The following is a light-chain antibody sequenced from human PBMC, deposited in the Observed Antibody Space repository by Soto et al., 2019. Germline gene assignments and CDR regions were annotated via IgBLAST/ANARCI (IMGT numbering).Light chain of an antibody. J-gene: IGKJ4*01. V-gene: IGKV3-20*01. CDR2: GAS. CDR1: QSVSSSY. CDR3: LRYGSSQLT. Sequence: EIVLTQSPGTLSLSPGERATLSCRASQSVSSSYLAWYQQKPGQAPRLLIYGASSKATRIPDRFRGSGSGTDFSLTISRLEPEDSAVYYFLRYGSSQLTFGGGTKVDIK.